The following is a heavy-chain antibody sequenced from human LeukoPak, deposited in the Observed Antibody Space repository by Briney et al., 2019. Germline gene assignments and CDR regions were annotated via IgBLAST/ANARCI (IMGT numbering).Heavy chain of an antibody. V-gene: IGHV4-4*07. Sequence: SETLSLTCTVSGGSMSSYYWSWIRQPAGKGLEWIGRVYTTGSTNYNPSLKSRVTMPVDTSNNQFSLKLSPVTAADTAVYYCARRPYSGSPSRAFDIWGQGTMVTVSS. CDR2: VYTTGST. CDR1: GGSMSSYY. CDR3: ARRPYSGSPSRAFDI. D-gene: IGHD1-26*01. J-gene: IGHJ3*02.